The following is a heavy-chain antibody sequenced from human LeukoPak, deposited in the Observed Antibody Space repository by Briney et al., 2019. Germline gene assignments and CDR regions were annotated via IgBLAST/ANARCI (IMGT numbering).Heavy chain of an antibody. Sequence: GASLQISCKGSGYSFSSYWIGWVRQVPGKGLEWMGMIYPGDSDTRYSPSFQGQVTISADKSISTAYLQWSSLKASDTAMYYCARRAYCGGDCYLDYWGQGTLVTVSS. CDR2: IYPGDSDT. V-gene: IGHV5-51*01. CDR1: GYSFSSYW. CDR3: ARRAYCGGDCYLDY. J-gene: IGHJ4*02. D-gene: IGHD2-21*02.